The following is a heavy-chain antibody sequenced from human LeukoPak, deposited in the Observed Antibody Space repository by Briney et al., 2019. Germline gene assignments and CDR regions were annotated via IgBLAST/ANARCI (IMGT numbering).Heavy chain of an antibody. D-gene: IGHD3-16*01. CDR3: ARLGAYYYYGVDV. Sequence: SETLSLTCTVSGGSISSAGYSWSWIRQHPGKGLELIGYIYYSGSTFYTPSLEGRVTISLDRSKDQFSLRLSSVTAADTAVYYCARLGAYYYYGVDVWGQGTTVTVSS. CDR2: IYYSGST. CDR1: GGSISSAGYS. V-gene: IGHV4-31*03. J-gene: IGHJ6*02.